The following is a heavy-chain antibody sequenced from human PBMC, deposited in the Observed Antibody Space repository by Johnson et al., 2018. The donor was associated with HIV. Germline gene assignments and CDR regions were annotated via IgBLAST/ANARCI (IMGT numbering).Heavy chain of an antibody. J-gene: IGHJ3*02. CDR3: AKGQTGYSSSWDSGGAFDI. D-gene: IGHD6-13*01. V-gene: IGHV3-11*04. Sequence: QVQLVESGGDLVQPGKSMRLSCAASGFTFTDYYMTWIRQAPGKGLEWVSHISTSGGGIYYADSVKGRFTISRDNARNSLYLQMNSLRAEDTAVYYCAKGQTGYSSSWDSGGAFDIWGQGTMVTVSS. CDR1: GFTFTDYY. CDR2: ISTSGGGI.